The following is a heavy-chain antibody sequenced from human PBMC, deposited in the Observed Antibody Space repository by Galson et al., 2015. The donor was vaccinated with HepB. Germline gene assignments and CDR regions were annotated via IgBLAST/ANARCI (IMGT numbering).Heavy chain of an antibody. J-gene: IGHJ6*03. Sequence: SVKVSCKASGYTFTDYVVNWVRQAPGQGLEWMGWMNTNTGKPTYAPGFAGRFVFSLDTSFTTAYLQISSLETDDTAVYYCARSPLRFLDWFPYYDYYYMGVGGEGSTVTVSS. D-gene: IGHD3-3*01. CDR3: ARSPLRFLDWFPYYDYYYMGV. V-gene: IGHV7-4-1*02. CDR1: GYTFTDYV. CDR2: MNTNTGKP.